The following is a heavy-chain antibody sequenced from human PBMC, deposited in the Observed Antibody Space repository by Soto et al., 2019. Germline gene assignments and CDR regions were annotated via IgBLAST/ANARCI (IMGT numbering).Heavy chain of an antibody. J-gene: IGHJ4*02. CDR1: GFTFNIYG. CDR3: AKDQASGQGSFDS. V-gene: IGHV3-30*18. CDR2: ISYDGSNQ. Sequence: QPGGSLRLSCAASGFTFNIYGMHWVRQAPDKGLEWVAPISYDGSNQYYADSVKGRFTISRDNSKNTLFLQMNSLRADDTAVYYCAKDQASGQGSFDSWGQGTMVTVSS.